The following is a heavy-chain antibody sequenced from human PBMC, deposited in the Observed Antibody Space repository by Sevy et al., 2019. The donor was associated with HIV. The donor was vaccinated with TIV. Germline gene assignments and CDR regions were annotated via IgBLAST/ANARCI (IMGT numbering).Heavy chain of an antibody. CDR3: AREGGYTSAWSPGNY. Sequence: GGYLRLSCAASGFTFNTHAMHWVRQAPGKGLEWVALISYDGIIKYYADSVKGRLTISRDNSKNTLSLQMNSLRIEDTAVYYCAREGGYTSAWSPGNYWGQGILVTVSS. CDR2: ISYDGIIK. V-gene: IGHV3-30*04. J-gene: IGHJ4*02. CDR1: GFTFNTHA. D-gene: IGHD6-19*01.